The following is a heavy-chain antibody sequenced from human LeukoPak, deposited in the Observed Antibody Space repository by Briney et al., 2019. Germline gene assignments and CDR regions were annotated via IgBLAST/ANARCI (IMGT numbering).Heavy chain of an antibody. J-gene: IGHJ4*02. CDR3: ARGGGNSYPPSFDC. V-gene: IGHV6-1*01. CDR2: TYYRSKLYN. D-gene: IGHD5-18*01. CDR1: GDSVSSNSAA. Sequence: SQTLSLTCAISGDSVSSNSAAWNWIRQSPSRGLEWLGRTYYRSKLYNDYALSVKSRITINPDTSKNQFSLQLNSVTPEDTAVFYCARGGGNSYPPSFDCWGRGTLVTVSS.